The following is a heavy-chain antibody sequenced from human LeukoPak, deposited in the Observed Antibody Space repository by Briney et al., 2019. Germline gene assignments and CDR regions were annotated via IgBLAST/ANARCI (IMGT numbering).Heavy chain of an antibody. CDR1: GFTFDDYA. CDR2: ISWNSGSI. V-gene: IGHV3-9*01. J-gene: IGHJ3*02. D-gene: IGHD3-16*01. CDR3: AKCRISLRSLGELDAFDI. Sequence: GGSLRLSCAASGFTFDDYAMHWVRQAPGKGLEWVSGISWNSGSIGCADSVKGRFTISRDNAKNSLYLQMNSLRAEDTALYYCAKCRISLRSLGELDAFDIWGQGTMVTVSS.